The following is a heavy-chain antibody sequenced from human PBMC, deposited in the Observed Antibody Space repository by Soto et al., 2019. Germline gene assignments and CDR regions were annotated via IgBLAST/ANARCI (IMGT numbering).Heavy chain of an antibody. CDR1: GDSISSDGYY. CDR3: AREAAVEGMEV. CDR2: IYHSGNT. D-gene: IGHD2-15*01. V-gene: IGHV4-31*03. J-gene: IGHJ6*02. Sequence: QVPLQESGPGLVKPSQTLSLTCTVSGDSISSDGYYWSWIRQHPGKGLEWIGYIYHSGNTYYNPSRKRRVTISADTAKNQVSLKVSSVTAADTAVYYCAREAAVEGMEVGGQGTTVTVS.